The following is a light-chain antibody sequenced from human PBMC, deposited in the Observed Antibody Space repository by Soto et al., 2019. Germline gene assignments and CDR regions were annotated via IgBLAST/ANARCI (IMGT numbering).Light chain of an antibody. Sequence: QAVVTQEPSLTVSPGGTVTLTCGSTTGTVTSDHYPYWFQQKPGQAPMTLIYDTDNKHSWTPARFSGSLLGGKAALTLSSAQPEDEAEYFCLLSYSGARQVVFGGGTQLPS. CDR1: TGTVTSDHY. CDR2: DTD. J-gene: IGLJ2*01. V-gene: IGLV7-46*01. CDR3: LLSYSGARQVV.